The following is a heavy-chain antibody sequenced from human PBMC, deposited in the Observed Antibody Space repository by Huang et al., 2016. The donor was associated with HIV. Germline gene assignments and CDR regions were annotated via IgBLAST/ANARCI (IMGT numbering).Heavy chain of an antibody. CDR2: ISSSGSII. V-gene: IGHV3-48*04. Sequence: DVQLVESGGGWVQPGGSLRLSCEASGFTFICYSMNWVSEAAGTGLKWLAYISSSGSIIYDAESLKGRFTISRDNANNSLLLHMSILRAEDTAVYYCARVEGARAKVTIDYWGQGTLVTVSS. CDR3: ARVEGARAKVTIDY. CDR1: GFTFICYS. D-gene: IGHD4-17*01. J-gene: IGHJ4*02.